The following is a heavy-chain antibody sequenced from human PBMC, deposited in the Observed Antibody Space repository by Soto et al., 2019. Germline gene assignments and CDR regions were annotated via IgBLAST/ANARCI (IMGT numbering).Heavy chain of an antibody. CDR2: IWYDGSNK. V-gene: IGHV3-33*06. J-gene: IGHJ6*02. Sequence: GGSLRLSCAASGFTFSSYGMHWVRQAPGKGLEWVAIIWYDGSNKYYADSVKGRFTISRDSSKNTLDLQMSGLTAEDTAVYYCAKDRVSSFYYYYGMDVWGQGTTVTVSS. CDR3: AKDRVSSFYYYYGMDV. D-gene: IGHD6-6*01. CDR1: GFTFSSYG.